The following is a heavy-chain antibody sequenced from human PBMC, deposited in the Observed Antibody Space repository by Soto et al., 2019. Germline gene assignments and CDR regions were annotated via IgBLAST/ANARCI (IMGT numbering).Heavy chain of an antibody. CDR3: ARVHSGWSSGHGLDV. CDR1: GASVSSYF. V-gene: IGHV4-59*02. CDR2: IYNSGRT. J-gene: IGHJ6*02. D-gene: IGHD6-19*01. Sequence: SSETLSLTCSVSGASVSSYFWSWLRQPPGKGLEWIGYIYNSGRTNYNPSLKSRVTISLDTSDNDFSLRLTSLTAADTAVYYCARVHSGWSSGHGLDVWGQGTTVTV.